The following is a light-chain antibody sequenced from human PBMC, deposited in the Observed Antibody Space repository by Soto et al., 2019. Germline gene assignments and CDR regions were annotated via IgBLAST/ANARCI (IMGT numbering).Light chain of an antibody. J-gene: IGKJ3*01. CDR3: QQYGASPFT. CDR2: GAS. V-gene: IGKV3-20*01. Sequence: VVLTQSPATLSLSPGDRATLSCRASRHVYINALGWYQQKPGRTPTLLIYGASTRATDIPDRFSATGSGTDFSLTISGVDPEDSAFYYCQQYGASPFTFGPGTRLEI. CDR1: RHVYINA.